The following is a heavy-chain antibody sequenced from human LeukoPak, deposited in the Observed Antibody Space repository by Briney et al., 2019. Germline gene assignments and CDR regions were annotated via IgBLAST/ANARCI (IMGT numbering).Heavy chain of an antibody. CDR1: GGTLSSYA. Sequence: VASVKVSCKASGGTLSSYAISWVRQAPGQGLEWMGGIIPIFGTANYAQKFQGRVTITADESTSTAYMELSSLRSEDTAVYYCARLAPLGYCSSTSCYTSWFDPWGQGTLVTVSS. CDR2: IIPIFGTA. D-gene: IGHD2-2*02. J-gene: IGHJ5*02. CDR3: ARLAPLGYCSSTSCYTSWFDP. V-gene: IGHV1-69*13.